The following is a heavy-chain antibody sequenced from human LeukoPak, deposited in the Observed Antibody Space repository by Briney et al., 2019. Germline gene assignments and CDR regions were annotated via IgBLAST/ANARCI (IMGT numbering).Heavy chain of an antibody. Sequence: SGGSLRLSCAASGFTFSNFWMSWVRQAPGKGLKWVANIKQDGSEKYYVDSVKGRFTISRDNAKNSLYLQMNSLRAEVTAIYYCAISTAAAGTDWGQGTLVTVSS. D-gene: IGHD6-13*01. CDR1: GFTFSNFW. J-gene: IGHJ4*02. CDR2: IKQDGSEK. CDR3: AISTAAAGTD. V-gene: IGHV3-7*03.